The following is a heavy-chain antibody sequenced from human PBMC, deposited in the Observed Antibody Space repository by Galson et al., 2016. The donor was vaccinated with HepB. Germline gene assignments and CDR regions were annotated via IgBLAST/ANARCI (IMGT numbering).Heavy chain of an antibody. CDR1: GFNFSTFT. V-gene: IGHV3-21*06. Sequence: SLRLSCAASGFNFSTFTVNWVRQVPGKGLEWVSSISSSRLKKYYADSLRGRFTFSRDNTKNSLFLLMNSLGAEETAIYYCARSPGGTGCSLDFWGQGTLVTVSS. CDR3: ARSPGGTGCSLDF. D-gene: IGHD3-10*01. J-gene: IGHJ4*02. CDR2: ISSSRLKK.